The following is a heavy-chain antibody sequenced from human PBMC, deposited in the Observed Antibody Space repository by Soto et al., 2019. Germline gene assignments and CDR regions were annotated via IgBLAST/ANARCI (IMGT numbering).Heavy chain of an antibody. CDR2: ISYDGSNK. CDR1: GFTFSSYG. CDR3: AKVPVPRNAFDI. V-gene: IGHV3-30*18. J-gene: IGHJ3*02. Sequence: GSLRLSCAASGFTFSSYGMHWVRQAPGKGLEWVAVISYDGSNKYYADSVKGRFTISRDNSKNTLYLQMNSLRAEDTAVYYCAKVPVPRNAFDIWGQGTMVTVSS.